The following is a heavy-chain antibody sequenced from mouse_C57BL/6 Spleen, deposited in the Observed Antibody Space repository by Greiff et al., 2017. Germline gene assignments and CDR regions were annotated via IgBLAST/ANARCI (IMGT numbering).Heavy chain of an antibody. J-gene: IGHJ1*03. CDR2: ISSGSSTI. CDR1: GFTFSDYG. Sequence: DVQLVESGGGLVKPGGSLKLSCAASGFTFSDYGMHWVRQAPETGLEWVAYISSGSSTIYYADTVKGRFTISRDNAKNTLVLQMTSLRSEDTAMYYCARDDGSSYWYFDVWGTGTTVTVSS. D-gene: IGHD1-1*01. V-gene: IGHV5-17*01. CDR3: ARDDGSSYWYFDV.